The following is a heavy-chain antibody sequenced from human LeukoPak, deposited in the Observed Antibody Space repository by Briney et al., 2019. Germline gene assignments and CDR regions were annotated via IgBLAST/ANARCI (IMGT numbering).Heavy chain of an antibody. V-gene: IGHV3-30*02. J-gene: IGHJ6*03. CDR3: ARKKSVYRSSSSTYYYMDV. CDR2: IRHDGSDK. CDR1: GFTFGSYG. Sequence: GGSLRFSCAASGFTFGSYGVHWVRQAPGKGLEWVAFIRHDGSDKYYADSVKGRFTISRDNSKSTLYLQMNSLRAEDTAVYHCARKKSVYRSSSSTYYYMDVWGKGTTATVSS. D-gene: IGHD6-6*01.